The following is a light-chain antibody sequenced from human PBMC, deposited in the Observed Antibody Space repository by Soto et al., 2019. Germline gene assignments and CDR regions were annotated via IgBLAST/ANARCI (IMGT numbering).Light chain of an antibody. CDR3: LQHNSYPQT. Sequence: DIQMTQSPSSLSASVGDRVTITCRASQGIRDALGWYQQKPGKAPKRLIYAASSLQSGVPSRFSCRGSGTEFTLTISSLQPEDFATYYCLQHNSYPQTFGQGTKVEIK. CDR1: QGIRDA. CDR2: AAS. V-gene: IGKV1-17*01. J-gene: IGKJ1*01.